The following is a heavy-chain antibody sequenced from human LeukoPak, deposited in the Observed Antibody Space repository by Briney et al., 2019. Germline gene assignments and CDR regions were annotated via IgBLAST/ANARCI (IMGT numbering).Heavy chain of an antibody. D-gene: IGHD7-27*01. CDR1: GYSFTSYY. Sequence: ASVEVSCKASGYSFTSYYLHWVRQAPGQGLEWMGIIKPSGGSTSYAQKFQGRVTMTRDTSTSTVYMELSSLRSEDTAVYYCAKTLGTYFDYWGQGTLVTVSS. CDR3: AKTLGTYFDY. J-gene: IGHJ4*02. CDR2: IKPSGGST. V-gene: IGHV1-46*01.